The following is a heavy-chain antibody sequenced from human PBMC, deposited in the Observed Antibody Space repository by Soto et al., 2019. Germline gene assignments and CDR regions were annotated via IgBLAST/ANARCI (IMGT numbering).Heavy chain of an antibody. D-gene: IGHD5-12*01. Sequence: QVQLVESGGGVVQPGRSLRLSCAASGFTFSSYGMHWVRQAPGKGLEWVAVISYDGSNKCYADSVKGRFTISIDNSKNTLYLQMNRLRAEDTAVYYCAKEGDIVATMDPYFDYWGQGTLVTVSS. V-gene: IGHV3-30*18. J-gene: IGHJ4*02. CDR2: ISYDGSNK. CDR3: AKEGDIVATMDPYFDY. CDR1: GFTFSSYG.